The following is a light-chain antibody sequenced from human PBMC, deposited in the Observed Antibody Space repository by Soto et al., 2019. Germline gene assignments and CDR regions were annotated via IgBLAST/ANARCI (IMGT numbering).Light chain of an antibody. Sequence: QSALTQPASVSGSPGQSITISCTGTSSDGNGYNYVSWYQQHPGKAPKLMIYEVSNRPSGVSNRFSGSKSGNTASLTISGLQAEDEADYYCSSYTSSSTSYVFGTGTKVTVL. V-gene: IGLV2-14*01. CDR1: SSDGNGYNY. CDR2: EVS. J-gene: IGLJ1*01. CDR3: SSYTSSSTSYV.